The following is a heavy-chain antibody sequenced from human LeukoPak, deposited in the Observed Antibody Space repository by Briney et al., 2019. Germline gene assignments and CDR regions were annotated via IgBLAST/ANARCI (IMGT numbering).Heavy chain of an antibody. V-gene: IGHV3-21*01. CDR2: ISSSSSYI. D-gene: IGHD3-9*01. J-gene: IGHJ4*02. Sequence: GGSLRLSCAASGFTFSSYSMNWVRQAPGKGLEWVSSISSSSSYIYYADSVKGRFTISRDNAKNSLYLQMNSLRAEDTAVYYCAKSAERYFDRLTSFDYWGQGTLVTVSS. CDR3: AKSAERYFDRLTSFDY. CDR1: GFTFSSYS.